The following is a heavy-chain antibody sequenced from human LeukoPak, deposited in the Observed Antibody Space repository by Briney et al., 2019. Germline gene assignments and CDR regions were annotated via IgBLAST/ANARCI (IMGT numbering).Heavy chain of an antibody. CDR2: INHSGST. CDR3: ARVPFPSGSSLDY. D-gene: IGHD3-10*01. Sequence: SETLSPTCAVHGGSFSGYYWSWIRQPPGKGREWIGEINHSGSTNYNPSLKSRVTISVDTSKNQFSLKLSSVTAADTAVYYCARVPFPSGSSLDYWGQGTLVTVSS. J-gene: IGHJ4*02. V-gene: IGHV4-34*01. CDR1: GGSFSGYY.